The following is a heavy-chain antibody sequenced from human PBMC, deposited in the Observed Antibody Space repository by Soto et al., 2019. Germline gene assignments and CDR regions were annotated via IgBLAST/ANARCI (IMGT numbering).Heavy chain of an antibody. V-gene: IGHV1-18*01. J-gene: IGHJ4*02. Sequence: GASGKVSCKASGFTFTSDGIRWVGQAPGQGLGWMGWISAYNGNTNYAQKLQGRVTMTTDTSTSRAYMELRSLRSDDTAVYYCARGLYERANYYDILTGNDYWGQGTLVTVSS. CDR2: ISAYNGNT. CDR1: GFTFTSDG. D-gene: IGHD3-9*01. CDR3: ARGLYERANYYDILTGNDY.